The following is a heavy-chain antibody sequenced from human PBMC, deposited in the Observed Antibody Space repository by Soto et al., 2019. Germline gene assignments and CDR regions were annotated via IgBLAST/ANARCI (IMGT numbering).Heavy chain of an antibody. CDR2: ISASGRTT. V-gene: IGHV3-23*01. J-gene: IGHJ5*02. Sequence: GGSLRLSCAASGFTFSSYAMSWVRQAPGKGLEWVSAISASGRTTYYADSVKGRFTISRDSSKGTLYLQMNSLRVEDTALFYCARDRRGVLDPWGQG. CDR1: GFTFSSYA. CDR3: ARDRRGVLDP.